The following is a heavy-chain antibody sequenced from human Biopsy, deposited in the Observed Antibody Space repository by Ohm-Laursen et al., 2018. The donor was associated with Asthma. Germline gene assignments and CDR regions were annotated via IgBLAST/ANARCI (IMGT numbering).Heavy chain of an antibody. V-gene: IGHV3-21*01. D-gene: IGHD3-10*01. CDR3: SRDFTIGSGSPFHF. CDR1: GFDLRYYT. J-gene: IGHJ4*02. Sequence: SLRLSCSASGFDLRYYTMNWFRHAPVNWLYFFSSISILSLYIYHSTSLMVLFTISRDNAKRSLYLQMDSLRGDDTAVYYCSRDFTIGSGSPFHFWGRGTLVTVSS. CDR2: ISILSLYI.